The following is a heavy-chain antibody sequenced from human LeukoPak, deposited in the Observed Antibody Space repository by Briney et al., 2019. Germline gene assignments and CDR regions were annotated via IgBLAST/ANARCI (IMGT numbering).Heavy chain of an antibody. D-gene: IGHD4-23*01. CDR1: GFTFSSYW. CDR2: IKQDGSEK. J-gene: IGHJ4*02. V-gene: IGHV3-7*01. Sequence: GGSLRLSCAASGFTFSSYWMSWVRQAPGKGLEWVANIKQDGSEKYYVDSVKGRFTISRDNAKNSLYLQMNSLRAEDTAVYYCAREVLTTVVTLGFDYWGQGTLVTVSS. CDR3: AREVLTTVVTLGFDY.